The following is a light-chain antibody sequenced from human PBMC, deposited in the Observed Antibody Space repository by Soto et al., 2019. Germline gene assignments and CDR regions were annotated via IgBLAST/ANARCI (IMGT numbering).Light chain of an antibody. J-gene: IGKJ1*01. CDR2: GAS. Sequence: IVLTQSPGTLSLSPGERATLSCRASQSVGINVAWYQQKPGQAPRLLIYGASTRATGSPDRFSASGSATEFTLTISSLLSEDFAVYYCQQYNDWPRTFGQGTKVDIK. V-gene: IGKV3-15*01. CDR3: QQYNDWPRT. CDR1: QSVGIN.